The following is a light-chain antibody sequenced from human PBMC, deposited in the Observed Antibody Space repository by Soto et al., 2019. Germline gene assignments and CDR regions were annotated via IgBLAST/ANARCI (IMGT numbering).Light chain of an antibody. CDR1: ESIDFN. J-gene: IGKJ4*01. CDR3: QQYNNWLT. V-gene: IGKV3-15*01. Sequence: EIVMTQSPATLSVSPGERVTLSCRASESIDFNLAWYQQKPGQAPRLLIYGASNRATGIPARFSGSGSGTEFTLTISSLQSEDVALYYCQQYNNWLTFGGGTKVDIK. CDR2: GAS.